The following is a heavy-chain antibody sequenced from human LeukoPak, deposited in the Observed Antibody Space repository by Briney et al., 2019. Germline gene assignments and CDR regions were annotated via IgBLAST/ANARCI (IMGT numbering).Heavy chain of an antibody. CDR2: IIPIFGIA. D-gene: IGHD3-22*01. CDR3: ARDRGEWYDSSGYYGD. V-gene: IGHV1-69*04. CDR1: GGTFSSYA. J-gene: IGHJ4*02. Sequence: SVKVSCKASGGTFSSYAISWVRQAPGQGPEWMGRIIPIFGIANYAQKFQGRVTITADKSTSTAYMELSSLRSEDTAVYYCARDRGEWYDSSGYYGDWGQGTLVTVSS.